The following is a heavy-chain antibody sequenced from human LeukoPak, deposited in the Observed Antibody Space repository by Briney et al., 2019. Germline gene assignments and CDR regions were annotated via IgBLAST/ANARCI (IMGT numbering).Heavy chain of an antibody. CDR2: ISASSSAT. CDR1: QFSLGAFA. D-gene: IGHD1-26*01. J-gene: IGHJ4*02. CDR3: ARGVGRVGGTFDL. Sequence: GGSLRLSCVASQFSLGAFAMNWVRLAPGKGLEWISYISASSSATYYAESVKGRFTISRDNAKDSLYLQMNSLRAEDTAVYYCARGVGRVGGTFDLWGQGTLVTVSP. V-gene: IGHV3-48*01.